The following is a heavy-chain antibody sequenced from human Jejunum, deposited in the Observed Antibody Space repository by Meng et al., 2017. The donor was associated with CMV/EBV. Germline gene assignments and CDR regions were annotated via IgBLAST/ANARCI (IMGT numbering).Heavy chain of an antibody. CDR1: GFGFSDYW. Sequence: LSCAASGFGFSDYWMHWVRQAPGKGLVWVSRINSDGTFTKYADSVKGRCTISRDNAKNMLYLEINSLRAEDTAVYYCARENNGPEEYWGQGTLVTVSS. V-gene: IGHV3-74*01. CDR3: ARENNGPEEY. CDR2: INSDGTFT. J-gene: IGHJ4*01. D-gene: IGHD1-14*01.